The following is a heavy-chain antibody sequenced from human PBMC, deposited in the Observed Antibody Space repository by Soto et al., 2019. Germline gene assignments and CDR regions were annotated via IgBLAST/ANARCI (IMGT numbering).Heavy chain of an antibody. Sequence: ASVKVSCKASGYTFTSYYMHWVRQAPRQGLEWMGLINPNGGATNYAQKFQGRVTMTRDTSTSTFYMDLSSLRSEDTAVYYCAREDIMPTIYFDYWGQGTLVTVSS. CDR2: INPNGGAT. CDR1: GYTFTSYY. CDR3: AREDIMPTIYFDY. D-gene: IGHD5-12*01. J-gene: IGHJ4*02. V-gene: IGHV1-46*01.